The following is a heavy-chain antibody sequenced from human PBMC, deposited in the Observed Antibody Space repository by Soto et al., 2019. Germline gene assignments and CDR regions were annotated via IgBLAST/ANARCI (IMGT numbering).Heavy chain of an antibody. Sequence: QVQLQESGPGLVKPSDTLSLTCTVSGPSISSYYWSWIRQPPGKGLEWVGFIFHSGSTDCNPSLKRRVTFPVGTSKNQFSLKLTSVTAADTAVDYCARDQNGSPHFDFWGQGILITVSS. CDR2: IFHSGST. CDR1: GPSISSYY. CDR3: ARDQNGSPHFDF. J-gene: IGHJ4*02. D-gene: IGHD1-26*01. V-gene: IGHV4-59*01.